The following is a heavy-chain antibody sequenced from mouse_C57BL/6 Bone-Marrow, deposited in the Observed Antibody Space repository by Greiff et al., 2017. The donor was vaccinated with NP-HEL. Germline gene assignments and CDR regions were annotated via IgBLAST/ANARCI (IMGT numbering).Heavy chain of an antibody. CDR2: IRSKSNNYAT. Sequence: EVKLMESGGGLVQPKGSLKLSCAASGFSFNTYAMNWVRQAPGKGLEWVARIRSKSNNYATYYADSVKDRFTISRDDSESMLYLQMNNLKTEDTAMYYCVRDYYGSNWYFDVWGTGTTVTVSS. J-gene: IGHJ1*03. CDR3: VRDYYGSNWYFDV. D-gene: IGHD1-1*01. V-gene: IGHV10-1*01. CDR1: GFSFNTYA.